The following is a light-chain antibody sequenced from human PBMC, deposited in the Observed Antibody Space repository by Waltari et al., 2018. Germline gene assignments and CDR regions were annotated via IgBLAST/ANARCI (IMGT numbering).Light chain of an antibody. V-gene: IGLV3-21*03. CDR2: DDS. CDR3: QVWDGSSDHYV. CDR1: NIGSKN. J-gene: IGLJ1*01. Sequence: SYVLAQPASVSVAPGKTARITCEGPNIGSKNVHWYQLRPGQAPVLVVHDDSDRPSGIPELFSGSNSGNTATLIISGVEAGDEADYFCQVWDGSSDHYVFGTGTAVTV.